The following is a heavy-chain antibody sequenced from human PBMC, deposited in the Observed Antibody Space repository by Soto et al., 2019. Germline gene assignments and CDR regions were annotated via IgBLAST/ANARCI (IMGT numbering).Heavy chain of an antibody. V-gene: IGHV1-3*01. Sequence: ASVKVSCKASGYTFTSYAMHWVRQAPGQRLEWMGWINAGNGNTKYSQKFQGRVTITRDTSASTAYMELSSLRSEDTAVYYCARDRPPLRGYSFRPSRTVLDYWGQGTLVTVSS. D-gene: IGHD5-18*01. CDR3: ARDRPPLRGYSFRPSRTVLDY. CDR1: GYTFTSYA. CDR2: INAGNGNT. J-gene: IGHJ4*02.